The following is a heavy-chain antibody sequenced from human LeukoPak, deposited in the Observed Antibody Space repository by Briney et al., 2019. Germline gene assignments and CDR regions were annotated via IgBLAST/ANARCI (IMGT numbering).Heavy chain of an antibody. Sequence: GGSLRLSCAASGFTFSNYAMSWVRQAPGKGLEWVSSISASGENTYYADSVKGRFTISRDNSKITLYLQMNSLRAEDTAVYYCAKSYNGYESKPDYWGQGTLVTVSS. CDR3: AKSYNGYESKPDY. D-gene: IGHD5-12*01. J-gene: IGHJ4*02. CDR1: GFTFSNYA. V-gene: IGHV3-23*01. CDR2: ISASGENT.